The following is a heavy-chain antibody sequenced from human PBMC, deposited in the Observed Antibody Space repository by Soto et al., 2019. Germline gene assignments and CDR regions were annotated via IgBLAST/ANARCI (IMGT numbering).Heavy chain of an antibody. J-gene: IGHJ6*02. CDR2: IYYSGST. CDR1: GGSISSYY. Sequence: SETLSLTCTVSGGSISSYYWSWIRQPPGKGLEWIGYIYYSGSTNYNPSLKSRVTISVDTSKNQFSLKLSSVTAADTAVYYCARDNRGVIPLGYYYYGMDVWGQGTTVTVSS. CDR3: ARDNRGVIPLGYYYYGMDV. D-gene: IGHD3-10*01. V-gene: IGHV4-59*01.